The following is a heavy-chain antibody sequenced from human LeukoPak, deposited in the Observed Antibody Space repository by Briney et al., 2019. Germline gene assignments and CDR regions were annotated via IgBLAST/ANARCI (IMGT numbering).Heavy chain of an antibody. V-gene: IGHV4-30-2*01. J-gene: IGHJ6*03. D-gene: IGHD2-2*01. CDR1: GGSISGGGYS. Sequence: SQTLSLTCAVSGGSISGGGYSWSWIRQPPGKGLEWIGYIYHSGSTYYNPSLKRRVTISVERSKNRFSLKLSSVTAADTAVYYCARAGYCSSTSCGGYYYYMDVWGKGTTVTVSS. CDR3: ARAGYCSSTSCGGYYYYMDV. CDR2: IYHSGST.